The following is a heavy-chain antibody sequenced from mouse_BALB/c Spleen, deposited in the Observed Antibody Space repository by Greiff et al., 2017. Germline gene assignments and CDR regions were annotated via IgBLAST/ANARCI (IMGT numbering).Heavy chain of an antibody. D-gene: IGHD2-1*01. V-gene: IGHV7-3*02. J-gene: IGHJ4*01. Sequence: EVHLVESGGGLVQPGGSLRLSCATSGFTFTDYYMSWVRQPPGKALEWLGFIRNKANGYTTEYSASVKGRFTISRDNSQSILYLQMNTLRAEDSATYYCAREYGNLWGQGTSVTVSS. CDR2: IRNKANGYTT. CDR3: AREYGNL. CDR1: GFTFTDYY.